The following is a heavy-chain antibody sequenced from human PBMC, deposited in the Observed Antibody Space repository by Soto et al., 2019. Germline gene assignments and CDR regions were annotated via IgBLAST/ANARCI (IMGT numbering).Heavy chain of an antibody. J-gene: IGHJ4*02. V-gene: IGHV3-53*01. Sequence: EVQLVESGGGLIQPGGSLRLSCAVSGFTVSNNYMSWVRQAPGKGLEGVSVIYSGGYTAYGDSVKGRFTISRDNSKNTISLQRNSLGADAPAVYSWGTPGGGGGYWGQGTLVTVSS. D-gene: IGHD3-16*01. CDR2: IYSGGYT. CDR3: GTPGGGGGY. CDR1: GFTVSNNY.